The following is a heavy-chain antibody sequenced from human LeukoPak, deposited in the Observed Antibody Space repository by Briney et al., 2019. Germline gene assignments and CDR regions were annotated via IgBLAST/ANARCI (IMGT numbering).Heavy chain of an antibody. CDR2: ISYDGKIK. CDR3: ARDIAAALPY. D-gene: IGHD6-13*01. CDR1: GFTFRTSP. V-gene: IGHV3-30*14. J-gene: IGHJ4*02. Sequence: GGSLRLSCAASGFTFRTSPMHWVRQAPGKGLEWVAVISYDGKIKVYADSVKGRFTISRDNSKNTLYLQMNSLRAEDTAVYYCARDIAAALPYWGQGTLVTVSS.